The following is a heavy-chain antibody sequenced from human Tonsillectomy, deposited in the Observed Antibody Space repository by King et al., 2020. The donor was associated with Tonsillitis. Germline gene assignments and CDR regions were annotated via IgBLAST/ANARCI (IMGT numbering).Heavy chain of an antibody. J-gene: IGHJ5*02. V-gene: IGHV4-31*03. CDR3: VRYEGGVFDP. CDR2: IYNSEHT. Sequence: QLQESGPGLVKPSQTLSLTCTVSGGSISGGAYYWSWIRQHPGKSLEWMAYIYNSEHTYYNPSLTSRLTISLDTSKNQYSLKLSSVTAADTAVYYCVRYEGGVFDPWGQGTLVTVSS. CDR1: GGSISGGAYY. D-gene: IGHD2-15*01.